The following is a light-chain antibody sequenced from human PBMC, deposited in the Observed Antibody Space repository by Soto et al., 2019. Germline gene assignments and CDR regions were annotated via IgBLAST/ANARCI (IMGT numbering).Light chain of an antibody. J-gene: IGLJ1*01. Sequence: QSALTQPASVSGSPGQSITISCTGTSSDVGDYKYVSWYQRHPGKAPKALIYEVSNRPSGVSNRFSGSKSDNTASLSISGLQAEDEADYYCSTYTTGRTLVFGPGTKLTVL. CDR3: STYTTGRTLV. V-gene: IGLV2-14*01. CDR2: EVS. CDR1: SSDVGDYKY.